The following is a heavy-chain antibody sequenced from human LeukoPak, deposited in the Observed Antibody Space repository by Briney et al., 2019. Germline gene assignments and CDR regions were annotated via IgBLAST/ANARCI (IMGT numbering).Heavy chain of an antibody. CDR2: INHSGST. D-gene: IGHD2-2*02. Sequence: PSETLSLTCAVYGGSFSGYYWSWIRQPPGKGLEWIGEINHSGSTNCNPSLKSRVTISVDTSKNQFSLKLSSVTAADTAVYYCARGPDNVVVPAAIRGSWFDPWGQGTLVTVSS. J-gene: IGHJ5*02. CDR1: GGSFSGYY. CDR3: ARGPDNVVVPAAIRGSWFDP. V-gene: IGHV4-34*01.